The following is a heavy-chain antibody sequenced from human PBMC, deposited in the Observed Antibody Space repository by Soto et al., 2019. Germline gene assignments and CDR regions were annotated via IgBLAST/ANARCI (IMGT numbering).Heavy chain of an antibody. CDR2: IWYDGSNK. V-gene: IGHV3-33*01. D-gene: IGHD3-10*01. CDR1: GFTFSSYG. CDR3: ARDRGVRGAPYYYYGMDV. Sequence: PGGSLRLSCAASGFTFSSYGMHWVRQAPGKGLEWVAVIWYDGSNKYYADSVKGRFTISRDNSKNTLYLQMNSLRAEDTAVYYCARDRGVRGAPYYYYGMDVWGQGTTVTVSS. J-gene: IGHJ6*01.